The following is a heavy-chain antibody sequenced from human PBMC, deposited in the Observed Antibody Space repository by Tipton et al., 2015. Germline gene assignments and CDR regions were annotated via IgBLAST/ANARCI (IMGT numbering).Heavy chain of an antibody. Sequence: SLRLSCAVSEFTFSSYWMSWVRQAPGKGLEWVGQINQDGTETYYGDSVKGRFIISRDNAKNSLFLQSNSLRAEDTAVYLCARDNTGTTFDYWGQGTLVTVSS. D-gene: IGHD1-7*01. J-gene: IGHJ4*02. V-gene: IGHV3-7*01. CDR2: INQDGTET. CDR1: EFTFSSYW. CDR3: ARDNTGTTFDY.